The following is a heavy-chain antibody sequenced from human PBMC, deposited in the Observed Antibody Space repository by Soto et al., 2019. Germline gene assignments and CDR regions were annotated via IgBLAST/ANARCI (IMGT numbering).Heavy chain of an antibody. Sequence: QVQLVQSGAEVKKPGSSVKVSCKASGGTFSSYAISWVRQAPGQGLEWMGGIIPIFGTANYAPKFQGRVTITADESTSTASMELSSLRSEDRAVYYCARDPVGSPKDQRWFDPWGQGTLVTVSS. CDR3: ARDPVGSPKDQRWFDP. CDR1: GGTFSSYA. V-gene: IGHV1-69*01. CDR2: IIPIFGTA. J-gene: IGHJ5*02. D-gene: IGHD1-26*01.